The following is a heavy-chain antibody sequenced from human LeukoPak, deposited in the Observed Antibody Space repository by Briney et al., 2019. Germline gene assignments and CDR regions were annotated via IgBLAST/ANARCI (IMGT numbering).Heavy chain of an antibody. CDR1: GFTVYNYW. J-gene: IGHJ4*02. V-gene: IGHV3-7*01. D-gene: IGHD3-22*01. CDR3: AKDNYDSSAYQPGFDY. CDR2: IKQDGSEK. Sequence: GGSLRLSCAASGFTVYNYWMSWVRQAPGKGLEWVANIKQDGSEKYYVDSVKGRFTIPRDNTENSLYLQLNSLRAEDTAVYYCAKDNYDSSAYQPGFDYWGQGTLATVSS.